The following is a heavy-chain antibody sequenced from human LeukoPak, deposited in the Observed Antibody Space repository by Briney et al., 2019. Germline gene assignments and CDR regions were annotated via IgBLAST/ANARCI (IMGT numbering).Heavy chain of an antibody. CDR1: GGTFSSYA. V-gene: IGHV1-69*04. Sequence: ASVKVSCKASGGTFSSYAISWVRQAPGQGLEWMGRIIPILGIANYAQKFQGRVTITADKSTSTAYMELSSLRSEDTAVYYCARGITIFGVATYGMDVWGQGTTVTVSS. J-gene: IGHJ6*02. CDR2: IIPILGIA. D-gene: IGHD3-3*01. CDR3: ARGITIFGVATYGMDV.